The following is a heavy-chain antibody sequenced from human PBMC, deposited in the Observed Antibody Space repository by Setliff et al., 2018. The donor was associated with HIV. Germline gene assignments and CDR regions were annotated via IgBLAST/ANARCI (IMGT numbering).Heavy chain of an antibody. Sequence: ASVKVSCKASGYTFSGDYIHWVRQAPGQGLEWMGWINPQSGDTNYAQKVQGRVTMTRDTSISTAFMQLSRLTSDDTAVYFCARDRTHQNWGSRGYYYMGVWGKGTTVTVSS. CDR2: INPQSGDT. CDR3: ARDRTHQNWGSRGYYYMGV. D-gene: IGHD7-27*01. CDR1: GYTFSGDY. J-gene: IGHJ6*03. V-gene: IGHV1-2*02.